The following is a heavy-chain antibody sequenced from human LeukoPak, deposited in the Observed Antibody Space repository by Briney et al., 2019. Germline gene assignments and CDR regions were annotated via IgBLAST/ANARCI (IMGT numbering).Heavy chain of an antibody. Sequence: SETLSLTCTVSGASISSSSYYWGWLRQPRGKGLEWFGIIDYVGSTYYKPSLKSRVTISVDTSKNQFSLKLSSVTAADTAVYYCARIAYDFWSGYLFDPWGQGTLVTVSS. V-gene: IGHV4-39*01. D-gene: IGHD3-3*01. CDR2: IDYVGST. CDR3: ARIAYDFWSGYLFDP. CDR1: GASISSSSYY. J-gene: IGHJ5*02.